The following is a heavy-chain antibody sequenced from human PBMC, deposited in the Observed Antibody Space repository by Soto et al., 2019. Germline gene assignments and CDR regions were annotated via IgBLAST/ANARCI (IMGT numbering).Heavy chain of an antibody. J-gene: IGHJ4*01. V-gene: IGHV4-31*03. Sequence: QVQLQESGPGLVKPSQTLSLTCTVSGGSISSGGHYWSWIRQHPGKGLEWIGYIYYSGSTYYNPSLTSRVTISVDTSKNQFSLKLSSVTAADTAVYYCACSMVRGVIDYFDYWGHGTLVTVSS. CDR1: GGSISSGGHY. CDR2: IYYSGST. CDR3: ACSMVRGVIDYFDY. D-gene: IGHD3-10*01.